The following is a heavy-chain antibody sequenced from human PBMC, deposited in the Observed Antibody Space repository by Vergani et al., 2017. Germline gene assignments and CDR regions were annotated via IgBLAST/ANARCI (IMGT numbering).Heavy chain of an antibody. J-gene: IGHJ5*02. CDR3: AGDTHSWQRADR. V-gene: IGHV4-59*02. Sequence: QVQLQVSGPGLVKSSETLSLTCHVFGVSVTDYNCNWIRQAPGKGLEWIGSLSTTGGATHASHNPSLKSRVSISVDTSKSQFSLRLTSVTAADSAIYYCAGDTHSWQRADRWGQGLLVSVSS. CDR2: LSTTGGA. CDR1: GVSVTDYN. D-gene: IGHD6-13*01.